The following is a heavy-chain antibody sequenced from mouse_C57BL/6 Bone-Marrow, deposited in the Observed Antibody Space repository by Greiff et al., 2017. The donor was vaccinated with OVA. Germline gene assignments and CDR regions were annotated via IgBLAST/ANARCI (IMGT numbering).Heavy chain of an antibody. CDR3: ATYDYANY. V-gene: IGHV1-64*01. CDR2: IHPNSGST. Sequence: VQLQQPGAELVKPGASVKLSCKASGYTFTSYWMHWVKQRPGQGLEWIGMIHPNSGSTNYKEKFKSKATLTVDKSSSTAYMQLSSLTSEDSAVYYCATYDYANYWGQGTTLTVSS. CDR1: GYTFTSYW. D-gene: IGHD2-4*01. J-gene: IGHJ2*01.